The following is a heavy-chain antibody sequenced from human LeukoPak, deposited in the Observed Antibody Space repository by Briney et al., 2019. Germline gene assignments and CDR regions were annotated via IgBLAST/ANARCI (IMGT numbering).Heavy chain of an antibody. CDR2: INPNSGGT. CDR3: AFPIAVAGTFFDY. CDR1: GYTFTGYY. D-gene: IGHD6-19*01. Sequence: ASVKVSCKASGYTFTGYYMHWVRQAPGQGLEWMGWINPNSGGTNYAQKFQGRVTMTRDTSISTAYMELSRLRSDDTAVYYCAFPIAVAGTFFDYWGQGTLVTVSS. J-gene: IGHJ4*02. V-gene: IGHV1-2*02.